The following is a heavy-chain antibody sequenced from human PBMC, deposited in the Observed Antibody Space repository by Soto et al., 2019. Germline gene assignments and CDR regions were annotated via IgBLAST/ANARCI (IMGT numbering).Heavy chain of an antibody. J-gene: IGHJ5*02. V-gene: IGHV1-69*13. D-gene: IGHD3-22*01. CDR1: GGTFSSYA. CDR2: IIPIFGTA. CDR3: ARDQNYYDRSGYYNWFDP. Sequence: ASVKVSCKASGGTFSSYAISWVRQAPGQGLEWMGGIIPIFGTANYAQKFQGRVTITADESTSTAYMELSSLRSEDTAVYYCARDQNYYDRSGYYNWFDPWGQGTQDTVSP.